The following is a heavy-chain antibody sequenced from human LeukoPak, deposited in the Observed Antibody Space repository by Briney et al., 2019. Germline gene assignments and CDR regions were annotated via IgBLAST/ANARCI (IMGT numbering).Heavy chain of an antibody. CDR2: IIPIFGTA. Sequence: EASVEVSCKASGITFSYCTISWVRQAPGQGLEWMGRIIPIFGTADYAQKLQGRVTMTTDESTRTAYMALSSLSSEDTAVYYCAREPVPRSSGLQYWGQGTLVTVSS. CDR1: GITFSYCT. V-gene: IGHV1-69*05. CDR3: AREPVPRSSGLQY. D-gene: IGHD3-22*01. J-gene: IGHJ4*02.